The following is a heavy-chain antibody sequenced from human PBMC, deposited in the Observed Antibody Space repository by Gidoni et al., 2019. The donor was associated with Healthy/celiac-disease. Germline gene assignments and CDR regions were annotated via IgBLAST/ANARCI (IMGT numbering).Heavy chain of an antibody. Sequence: QVQLVESGGGVVQPGRSLRLSCAASGFAFRSSAMHWVRQAPGKGLEWVAVISYDGSNKYYADSVKGRFTISRDNSKNTLYLQMNSLRAEDTAVYYCARDRVLAGYYYYMDVWGKGTTVTVSS. CDR3: ARDRVLAGYYYYMDV. J-gene: IGHJ6*03. D-gene: IGHD6-13*01. V-gene: IGHV3-30-3*01. CDR1: GFAFRSSA. CDR2: ISYDGSNK.